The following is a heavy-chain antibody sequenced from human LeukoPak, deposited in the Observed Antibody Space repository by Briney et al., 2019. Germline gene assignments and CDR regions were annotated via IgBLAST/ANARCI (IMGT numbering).Heavy chain of an antibody. CDR3: ARDYGDLPARVPYFDY. Sequence: GGSLGLSCAASGFTFSSYSMNWVRQAPGKGLEWVSYISRSSSMIYYADSVKGRFTISRDNAKNSLYLQMKSLRDKDTAIYYCARDYGDLPARVPYFDYWGQGTLVTVSS. D-gene: IGHD4-17*01. CDR2: ISRSSSMI. J-gene: IGHJ4*02. V-gene: IGHV3-48*02. CDR1: GFTFSSYS.